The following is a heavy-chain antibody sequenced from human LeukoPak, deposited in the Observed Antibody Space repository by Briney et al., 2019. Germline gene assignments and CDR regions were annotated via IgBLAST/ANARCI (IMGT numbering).Heavy chain of an antibody. CDR2: IYYSGST. D-gene: IGHD3-3*01. J-gene: IGHJ5*02. V-gene: IGHV4-31*03. CDR3: ARATPRDFWSGYQFDP. CDR1: GGSISSADYY. Sequence: PSETLSLTCTVSGGSISSADYYWRWIRQHPGKGLEWIEYIYYSGSTYYNPSLKSRVTISVDTSKNQFSLKLSSVTAADTAVYYCARATPRDFWSGYQFDPWGQGTLVTVSS.